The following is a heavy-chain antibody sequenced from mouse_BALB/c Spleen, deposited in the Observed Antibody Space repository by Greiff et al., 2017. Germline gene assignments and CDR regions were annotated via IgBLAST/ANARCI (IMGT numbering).Heavy chain of an antibody. CDR2: ISYSGST. J-gene: IGHJ4*01. Sequence: EVQLVESGPSLVKPSQTLSLTCSVTGDSITSGYWNWIRKFPGNKLEYMGYISYSGSTYYNPSLKSRISITRDTSKNQYYLQLNSVTTEDTATYYCARYWAVYGNCAMDYWGQGTSVTVAS. V-gene: IGHV3-8*02. CDR3: ARYWAVYGNCAMDY. D-gene: IGHD2-1*01. CDR1: GDSITSGY.